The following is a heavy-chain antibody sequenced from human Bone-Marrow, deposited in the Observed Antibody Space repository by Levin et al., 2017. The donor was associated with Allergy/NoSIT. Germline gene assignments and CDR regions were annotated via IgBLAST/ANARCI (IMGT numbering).Heavy chain of an antibody. D-gene: IGHD3-9*01. J-gene: IGHJ4*02. CDR1: GFTFSSYW. CDR2: INSDGSST. CDR3: AREGNYDILTGYYDY. V-gene: IGHV3-74*01. Sequence: PGESLKISCAASGFTFSSYWMHWVRQAPGKGLVWVSRINSDGSSTSYADSVKGRFTISRDNAKNTLYLQMNSLRAEDTAVYYCAREGNYDILTGYYDYWGQGTLVTVSS.